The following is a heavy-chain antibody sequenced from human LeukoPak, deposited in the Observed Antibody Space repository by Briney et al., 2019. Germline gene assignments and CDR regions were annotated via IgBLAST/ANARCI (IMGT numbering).Heavy chain of an antibody. CDR2: INTDGSST. J-gene: IGHJ4*02. CDR3: ARDRYGDYSADS. V-gene: IGHV3-74*01. Sequence: GGSLRLSCAASGFTFSSYWMHWVRQAPGKGLVWVSRINTDGSSTSYADSVKGRFTISRDNAKNTLYLQMNSLRAEDTALYYCARDRYGDYSADSWGQGTLVTVSS. D-gene: IGHD4-17*01. CDR1: GFTFSSYW.